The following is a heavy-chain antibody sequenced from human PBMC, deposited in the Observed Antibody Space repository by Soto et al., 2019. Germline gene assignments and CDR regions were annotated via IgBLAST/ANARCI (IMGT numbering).Heavy chain of an antibody. V-gene: IGHV6-1*01. D-gene: IGHD2-15*01. J-gene: IGHJ6*02. CDR3: ARDICSGGSCYSYYYGMDV. Sequence: PSQTLSLTCAISGDSVSSNSAAWNWIRQSPSRGLEWLGRTYYRSKWYNDYAVSVKSRITINPDTSKNQFSLQLNSVTPEDTAVYYCARDICSGGSCYSYYYGMDVWGQGTTVTVSS. CDR2: TYYRSKWYN. CDR1: GDSVSSNSAA.